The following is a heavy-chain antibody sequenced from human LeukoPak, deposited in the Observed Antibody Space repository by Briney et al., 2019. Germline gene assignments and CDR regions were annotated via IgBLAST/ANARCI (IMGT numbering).Heavy chain of an antibody. V-gene: IGHV4-39*07. J-gene: IGHJ5*02. D-gene: IGHD6-13*01. Sequence: PSETLSLTCTVSGGSISSSFYYWGWIRQPPGKGLEWIGSIYYSGRTYYNPSLNSRVTISVDTSKNQFSLKLSSVTAADTAVYYCARDMMEAAGRPDRFDPWGQGTLVTVSS. CDR2: IYYSGRT. CDR1: GGSISSSFYY. CDR3: ARDMMEAAGRPDRFDP.